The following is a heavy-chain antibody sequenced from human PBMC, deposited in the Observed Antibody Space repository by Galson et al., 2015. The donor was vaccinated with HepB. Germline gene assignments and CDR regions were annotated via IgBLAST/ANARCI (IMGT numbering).Heavy chain of an antibody. CDR1: GYTLTELS. CDR3: ATDRLAVKSNYYYGMDV. D-gene: IGHD3-3*02. J-gene: IGHJ6*02. Sequence: SCKVSGYTLTELSMHWVRQAPGKGLEWMGGFDPEDGETIYAQKFQGRVTMTEDTSTDTAYMELSSLRSEDTAVYYCATDRLAVKSNYYYGMDVWGQGTTVTVSS. CDR2: FDPEDGET. V-gene: IGHV1-24*01.